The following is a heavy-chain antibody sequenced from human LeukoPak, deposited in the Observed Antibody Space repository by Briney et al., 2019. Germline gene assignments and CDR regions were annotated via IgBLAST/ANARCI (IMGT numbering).Heavy chain of an antibody. V-gene: IGHV4-39*01. Sequence: SETLSLTCTVSGGAISSSYWSWIRQPPGKGLEWIGSIYYSGSTYYNPSLKSRVTISVDTSKNQFSLKLSSVTAADTAVYYCARRWQWLVRGGWFDPWGQGTLVTVSS. J-gene: IGHJ5*02. CDR1: GGAISSSY. D-gene: IGHD6-19*01. CDR3: ARRWQWLVRGGWFDP. CDR2: IYYSGST.